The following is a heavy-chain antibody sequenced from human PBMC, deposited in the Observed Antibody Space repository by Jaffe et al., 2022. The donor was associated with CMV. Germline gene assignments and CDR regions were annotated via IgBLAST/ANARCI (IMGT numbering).Heavy chain of an antibody. Sequence: QVQLVESGGGVVQPGRSLRLSCAASGFTFSSYGMHWVRQAPGKGLEWVAVIWYDGSNKYYADSVKGRFTISRDNSKNTLYLQMNSLRAEDTAVYYCARFVFSDRYSGSYFDYWGQGTLVTVSS. CDR3: ARFVFSDRYSGSYFDY. V-gene: IGHV3-33*08. CDR1: GFTFSSYG. J-gene: IGHJ4*02. CDR2: IWYDGSNK. D-gene: IGHD1-26*01.